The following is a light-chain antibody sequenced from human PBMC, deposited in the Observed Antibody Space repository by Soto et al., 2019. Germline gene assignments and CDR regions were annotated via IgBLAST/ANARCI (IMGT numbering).Light chain of an antibody. V-gene: IGLV1-40*01. CDR3: QSYDSSLSGSCV. CDR1: SSNIGAGYD. J-gene: IGLJ1*01. CDR2: GNS. Sequence: QSVLTQPPSVSGAPGQRATISCTGSSSNIGAGYDVHWYQQLPGTAPKLLIYGNSNRPSGVPDRFSGSKSGTSASLAITGLQAEDEADYYCQSYDSSLSGSCVFGTGTKLTVL.